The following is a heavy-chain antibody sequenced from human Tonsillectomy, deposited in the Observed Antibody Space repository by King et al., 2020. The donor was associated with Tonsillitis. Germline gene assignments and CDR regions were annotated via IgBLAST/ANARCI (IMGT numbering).Heavy chain of an antibody. CDR3: ARDNYGDYMDYYYYYMDV. J-gene: IGHJ6*03. Sequence: VQLQESGPGLVKPSETLSLTCAVSGGSISSYYWSWIRQPPGKGLEWIGYIYYSGSTNYNPSLKSRVTISVDTSKNQFSLKLSSVTAADTAVYYCARDNYGDYMDYYYYYMDVWGEGTTVTVSS. D-gene: IGHD4-17*01. V-gene: IGHV4-59*01. CDR1: GGSISSYY. CDR2: IYYSGST.